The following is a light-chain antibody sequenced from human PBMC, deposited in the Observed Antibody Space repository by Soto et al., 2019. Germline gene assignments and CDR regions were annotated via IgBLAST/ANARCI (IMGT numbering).Light chain of an antibody. V-gene: IGLV2-23*02. Sequence: QSALTQPASVSGPPRQSITISCTGTNSDVGSYNLVSWFQQHPGKAPKLVIYEVTKRPSGVSDRFSGSKSGNTASLTISGLQAEDEADYYCFSYAGDSVYVFGNGTKVTVL. CDR3: FSYAGDSVYV. J-gene: IGLJ1*01. CDR1: NSDVGSYNL. CDR2: EVT.